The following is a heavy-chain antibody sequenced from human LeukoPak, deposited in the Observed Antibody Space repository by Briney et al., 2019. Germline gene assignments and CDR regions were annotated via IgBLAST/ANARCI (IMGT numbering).Heavy chain of an antibody. Sequence: ASVKVSCKASGYTFTGYYMHWVRQAPGQGLEWMGWINPNSGGTNYAQKFHGRVTMTRDTSISTAYMELRRLRSDDTAVYYCARWNPSGSADFDYWGQGTLVTVSS. CDR2: INPNSGGT. CDR1: GYTFTGYY. CDR3: ARWNPSGSADFDY. D-gene: IGHD1-26*01. J-gene: IGHJ4*02. V-gene: IGHV1-2*02.